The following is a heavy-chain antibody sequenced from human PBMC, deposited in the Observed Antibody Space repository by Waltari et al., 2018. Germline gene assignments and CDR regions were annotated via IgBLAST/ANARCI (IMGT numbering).Heavy chain of an antibody. CDR1: GFTFSSYA. CDR3: AKDLDWWGLFDGFDY. Sequence: CAASGFTFSSYAMSWVRQAPGKGLEWVSAISGSGGSTYYADSVKGRFTISRDNSKNTLYLQMNSLRAEDTAVYYCAKDLDWWGLFDGFDYWGQGTLVTVSS. CDR2: ISGSGGST. V-gene: IGHV3-23*01. J-gene: IGHJ4*02. D-gene: IGHD2-21*02.